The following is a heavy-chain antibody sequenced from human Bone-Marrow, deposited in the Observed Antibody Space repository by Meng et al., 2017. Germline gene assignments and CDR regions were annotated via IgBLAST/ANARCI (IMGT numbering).Heavy chain of an antibody. CDR1: GFTFSSYS. V-gene: IGHV3-21*01. CDR3: ARDRPNYYGSGSYYNVDVYYYYGMDV. Sequence: GESLKISCAASGFTFSSYSMNWVRQAPGKGLEWVSSISSSSSYIYYADSVKGRFTISRDNDKNSLYLQMNSLRAEDTAVYYCARDRPNYYGSGSYYNVDVYYYYGMDVWGQGTTVTVSS. D-gene: IGHD3-10*01. J-gene: IGHJ6*02. CDR2: ISSSSSYI.